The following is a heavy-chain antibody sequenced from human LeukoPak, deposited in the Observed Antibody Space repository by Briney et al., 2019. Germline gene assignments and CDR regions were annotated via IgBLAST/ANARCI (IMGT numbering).Heavy chain of an antibody. V-gene: IGHV4-39*01. CDR2: IYYSGST. Sequence: PSETLSLTCTVPGGSISSSSYYWGWIRQPPGKGLEWIGSIYYSGSTYYNPSLKSRVTISVDTSKNQFSLKLSSVTAADTAVYYCARQLGQWLNDYWGQGTLVTVSS. D-gene: IGHD6-19*01. CDR1: GGSISSSSYY. J-gene: IGHJ4*02. CDR3: ARQLGQWLNDY.